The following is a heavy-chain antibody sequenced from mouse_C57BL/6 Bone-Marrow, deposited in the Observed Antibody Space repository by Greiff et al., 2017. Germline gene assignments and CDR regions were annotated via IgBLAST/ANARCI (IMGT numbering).Heavy chain of an antibody. CDR1: GFNIKDDY. D-gene: IGHD2-5*01. Sequence: EVQLQQPGAELVKPGASVKLSCTASGFNIKDDYMHWVKQRPEQGLEWIGWIDPENGDTEYASKFQGKATITADTSSNTAYLQLSSLTSEDTAVYYCTTRGYSNYGYWGQGTTLTVSS. J-gene: IGHJ2*01. CDR3: TTRGYSNYGY. V-gene: IGHV14-4*01. CDR2: IDPENGDT.